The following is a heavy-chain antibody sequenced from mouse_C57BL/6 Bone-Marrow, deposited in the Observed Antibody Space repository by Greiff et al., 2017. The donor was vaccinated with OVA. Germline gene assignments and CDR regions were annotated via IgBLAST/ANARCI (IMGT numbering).Heavy chain of an antibody. CDR1: GFTFSSYA. J-gene: IGHJ1*03. V-gene: IGHV5-4*03. CDR3: ARDITTVVARYWYFDV. Sequence: EVKLVESGGGLVKPGGSLKLSCAASGFTFSSYAMSWVRQTPEKRLEWVATISDGGSYTYYPDNVKGRLTISRDNAKNNLYLQMSHLKSDDTAMYYCARDITTVVARYWYFDVWGTGTTVTVSS. D-gene: IGHD1-1*01. CDR2: ISDGGSYT.